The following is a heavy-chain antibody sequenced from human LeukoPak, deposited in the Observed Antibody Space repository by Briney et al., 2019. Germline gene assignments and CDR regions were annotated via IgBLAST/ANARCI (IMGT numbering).Heavy chain of an antibody. V-gene: IGHV3-30*18. CDR2: ISYDGSNK. J-gene: IGHJ4*02. Sequence: GGSLRLSCAASGFTFSSYGMHWVRQAPGKGLEWVAVISYDGSNKYYADSVKGRFTISRDNSKNTLYLQMNSLRAEDTAVYYCAKDHDRSGYYMVLDYWGQGTLVTASS. CDR1: GFTFSSYG. D-gene: IGHD3-3*01. CDR3: AKDHDRSGYYMVLDY.